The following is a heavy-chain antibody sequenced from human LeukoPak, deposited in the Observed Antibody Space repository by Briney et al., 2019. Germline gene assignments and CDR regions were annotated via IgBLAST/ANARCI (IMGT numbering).Heavy chain of an antibody. D-gene: IGHD6-19*01. V-gene: IGHV3-66*01. Sequence: GGSLRLSCAGSGFNVSTGYMNWVRQAPGKGLEWVSVMYSGGSTYYADSVKGRFTISRDNSKNTLYFQMNSLRAEDTAVYYCERDSGSGWYRKFDFWGQGTLVTVSS. CDR2: MYSGGST. J-gene: IGHJ4*02. CDR1: GFNVSTGY. CDR3: ERDSGSGWYRKFDF.